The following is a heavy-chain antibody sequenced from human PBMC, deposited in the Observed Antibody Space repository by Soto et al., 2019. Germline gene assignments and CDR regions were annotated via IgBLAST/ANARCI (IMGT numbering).Heavy chain of an antibody. Sequence: SETLSLTCTVSGGSISSGDYYWSWIRQPPGKGLEWIGYIYYSGSTYYNPSLKSRVTISVDTSKNQFSLKLSSVTAEDTAVYYCGRGGYYDSSGYYPLDYWGQGTLVTVSS. J-gene: IGHJ4*02. CDR2: IYYSGST. CDR3: GRGGYYDSSGYYPLDY. V-gene: IGHV4-30-4*01. CDR1: GGSISSGDYY. D-gene: IGHD3-22*01.